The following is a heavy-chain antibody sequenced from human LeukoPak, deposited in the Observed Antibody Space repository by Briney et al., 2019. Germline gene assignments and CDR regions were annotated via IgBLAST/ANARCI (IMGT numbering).Heavy chain of an antibody. D-gene: IGHD3-10*01. CDR2: IKQDGSEK. CDR3: ARGEFHLPFDI. Sequence: GGSLRLSCAASGFTFSNYWMSWVRQAPGRGLEWVANIKQDGSEKYFVDSVKGRFTISRDNAKSSLYLQMDSLRAEDTAVCYCARGEFHLPFDIWGQGTMVTLSS. J-gene: IGHJ3*02. V-gene: IGHV3-7*04. CDR1: GFTFSNYW.